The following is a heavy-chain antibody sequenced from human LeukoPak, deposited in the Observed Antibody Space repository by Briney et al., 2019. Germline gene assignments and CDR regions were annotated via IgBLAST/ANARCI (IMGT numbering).Heavy chain of an antibody. J-gene: IGHJ6*03. V-gene: IGHV5-51*01. Sequence: GESLKISCKRSGYSFTSYWIGWVRQMPGKGLEWMGIIYPGDSDTRYSPSFQGQVTISADKSISTAYLQWSSLKASDTAMYYCARQYDYGDHGTYYYYMDVWGKGTTVTVSS. CDR2: IYPGDSDT. CDR3: ARQYDYGDHGTYYYYMDV. D-gene: IGHD4-17*01. CDR1: GYSFTSYW.